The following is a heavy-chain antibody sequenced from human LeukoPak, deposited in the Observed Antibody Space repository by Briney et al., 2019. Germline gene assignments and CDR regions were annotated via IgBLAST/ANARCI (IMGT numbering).Heavy chain of an antibody. D-gene: IGHD3-10*01. J-gene: IGHJ4*02. Sequence: GASVKVSCKVSGYTLTELSMHWVRQAPGQGLEWMGWINPNSGATTYAQKFQGRVTMTRDTSISTAYMEVSRLRSDDTAVYYCARSGSGNYYKVSDYWGQGALVTVSS. CDR1: GYTLTELS. V-gene: IGHV1-2*02. CDR3: ARSGSGNYYKVSDY. CDR2: INPNSGAT.